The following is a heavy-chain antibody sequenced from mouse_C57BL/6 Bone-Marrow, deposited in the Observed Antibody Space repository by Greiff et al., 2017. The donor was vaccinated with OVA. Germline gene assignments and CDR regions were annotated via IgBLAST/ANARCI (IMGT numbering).Heavy chain of an antibody. Sequence: QVQLQQSGAELVQPGASVTLSCKASGYTFTSYWMHWVKQRPGQGLAWIGMITPNGGGPNYNEKFKSKANRPVDKSSRPAYMQLSSLTSEDSAVYYCARWAYYGYDYAYWGQGTLVTVSA. CDR1: GYTFTSYW. J-gene: IGHJ3*01. CDR3: ARWAYYGYDYAY. CDR2: ITPNGGGP. D-gene: IGHD2-9*01. V-gene: IGHV1-64*01.